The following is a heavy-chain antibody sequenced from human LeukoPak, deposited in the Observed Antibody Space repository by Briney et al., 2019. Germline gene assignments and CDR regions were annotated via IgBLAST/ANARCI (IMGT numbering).Heavy chain of an antibody. D-gene: IGHD6-13*01. CDR1: GDSVSSNSAA. J-gene: IGHJ5*02. CDR3: ARDPSGKGSSWYRWFDP. CDR2: TYYRSKWYN. Sequence: SQTLSLTCAISGDSVSSNSAAWNWIRQSPSRGLEWLGRTYYRSKWYNDYAASVKSRITINPDTSKNQFSLQLNSVTPEDAAVYYCARDPSGKGSSWYRWFDPWGQGTLVTVSS. V-gene: IGHV6-1*01.